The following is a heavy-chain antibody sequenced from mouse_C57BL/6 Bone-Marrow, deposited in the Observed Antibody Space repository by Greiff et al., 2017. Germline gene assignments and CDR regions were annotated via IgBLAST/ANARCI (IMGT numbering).Heavy chain of an antibody. CDR2: IYPGSGST. D-gene: IGHD4-1*01. CDR3: ARRPSNWPGAMDY. V-gene: IGHV1-55*01. Sequence: QVQLKQPGAELVKPGASVKMSCKASGYTFTSYWITWVKQRPGQGLEWIGDIYPGSGSTNYNEKFKSKATLTVDTSSSTAYMQLSSLTSEDSAVYYCARRPSNWPGAMDYWGQGTSVTASS. CDR1: GYTFTSYW. J-gene: IGHJ4*01.